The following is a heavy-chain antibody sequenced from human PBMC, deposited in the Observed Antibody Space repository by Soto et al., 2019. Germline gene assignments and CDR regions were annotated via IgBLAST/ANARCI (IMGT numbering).Heavy chain of an antibody. CDR3: ARTLYGDYAYDY. CDR1: GGSISSGDYY. D-gene: IGHD4-17*01. V-gene: IGHV4-30-4*01. CDR2: IYYSGST. Sequence: PSETLSLTCTVSGGSISSGDYYWSWIRQPPGKGLEWIGYIYYSGSTYYNPSLKSRVTISVDTSKNQFSLRLSSVTAADTAVYYCARTLYGDYAYDYWGQGTLVTVSS. J-gene: IGHJ4*02.